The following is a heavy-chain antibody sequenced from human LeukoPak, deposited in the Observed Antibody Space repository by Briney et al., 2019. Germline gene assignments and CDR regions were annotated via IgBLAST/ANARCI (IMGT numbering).Heavy chain of an antibody. CDR1: GGSFSGYY. V-gene: IGHV4-34*01. Sequence: SETLSLTCAVYGGSFSGYYWSWIRRPPGKGLEWIGEINHSGYTNYNPSLKSRVTISVDTSKNQFSLKLSSVTAADTAVYYCARGRFVYGSYRSRDAFDIWGQGTMVTVSS. CDR3: ARGRFVYGSYRSRDAFDI. D-gene: IGHD1-26*01. J-gene: IGHJ3*02. CDR2: INHSGYT.